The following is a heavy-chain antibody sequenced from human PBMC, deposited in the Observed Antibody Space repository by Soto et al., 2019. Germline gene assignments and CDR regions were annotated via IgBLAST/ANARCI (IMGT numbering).Heavy chain of an antibody. V-gene: IGHV3-74*01. J-gene: IGHJ4*02. CDR1: GFAFSSYW. CDR3: ARVGQGRYYFDY. Sequence: EVHLVASGGGSVQPGGSLKLSCAGSGFAFSSYWIHWVRQVPGKGLVWVSRINGDGSTTSYADSVRGRFTISRDNAKDTLYLQMNSLRAEDTSLYDCARVGQGRYYFDYWGQGTLVTVSS. CDR2: INGDGSTT.